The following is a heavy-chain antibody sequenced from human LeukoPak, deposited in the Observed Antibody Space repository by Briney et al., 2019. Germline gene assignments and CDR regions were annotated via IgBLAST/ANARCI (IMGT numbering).Heavy chain of an antibody. D-gene: IGHD4/OR15-4a*01. CDR1: GFTFSSYG. V-gene: IGHV3-23*01. Sequence: GGSLRLSCTASGFTFSSYGMHWVRRAPGKGLEWVSGISDNGGGRYYADSVKGRFTISRDNSKNMLYLQMNSLRAEDTAVYYCAKESGALGAPLYDYWGRGILVTASS. J-gene: IGHJ4*02. CDR3: AKESGALGAPLYDY. CDR2: ISDNGGGR.